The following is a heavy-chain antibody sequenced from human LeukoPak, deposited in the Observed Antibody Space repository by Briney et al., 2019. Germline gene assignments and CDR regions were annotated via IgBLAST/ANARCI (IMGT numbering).Heavy chain of an antibody. CDR3: AKAPVTSCRGAFCYPFDY. V-gene: IGHV3-23*01. D-gene: IGHD2-21*01. CDR2: SSSSDDGK. CDR1: GLSLNSYA. Sequence: PGGSLRLSCTASGLSLNSYAMGWVRQVPGKGLEWVSASSSSDDGKWYAESVRGRFTISRDTSKNTVYLQMNSLRVEDAGVYYCAKAPVTSCRGAFCYPFDYWGHGTLVTVSS. J-gene: IGHJ4*01.